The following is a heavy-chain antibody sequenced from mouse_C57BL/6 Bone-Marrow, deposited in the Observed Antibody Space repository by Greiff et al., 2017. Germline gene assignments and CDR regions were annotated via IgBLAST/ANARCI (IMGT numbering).Heavy chain of an antibody. CDR2: IRNKANGYTT. CDR1: GFTFTDYY. J-gene: IGHJ3*01. V-gene: IGHV7-3*01. CDR3: AVVATRGFAY. D-gene: IGHD1-1*01. Sequence: EVKLVESGGGLVQPGGSLSLSCAASGFTFTDYYMSWVRQPPGKALEWLGFIRNKANGYTTEYSASVKGRFTISRDNSQSILYLQMNALGAEDSATYCCAVVATRGFAYWGQGTLVTVSA.